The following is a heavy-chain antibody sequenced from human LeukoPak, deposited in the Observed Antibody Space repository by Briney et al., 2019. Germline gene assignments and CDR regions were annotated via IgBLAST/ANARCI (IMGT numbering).Heavy chain of an antibody. CDR1: GYTLTELS. Sequence: ASVKVSCKVSGYTLTELSMHWVRQAPGKGLEWMGGFDPEDGETIYAQKFQGRVTMTEDTSTDTAYMELSSLRSEDTAVYYCATQITRIVVEDNWFDPWGQGTLVTVSS. CDR2: FDPEDGET. CDR3: ATQITRIVVEDNWFDP. J-gene: IGHJ5*02. V-gene: IGHV1-24*01. D-gene: IGHD3-22*01.